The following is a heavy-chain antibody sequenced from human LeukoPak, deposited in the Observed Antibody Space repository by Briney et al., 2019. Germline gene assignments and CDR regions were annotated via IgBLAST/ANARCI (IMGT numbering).Heavy chain of an antibody. CDR2: INPTGTTT. CDR3: ARDNSVGDIAWWFDP. CDR1: GYTFINNW. V-gene: IGHV1-46*01. D-gene: IGHD3-10*01. Sequence: GASVKVSCKASGYTFINNWMHWVRQAPGQGLEWVGIINPTGTTTLYAQKFQGRVTLTRDMSTSTDYMELRSLKSEDTAVYYCARDNSVGDIAWWFDPWGQGTLVTVPS. J-gene: IGHJ5*02.